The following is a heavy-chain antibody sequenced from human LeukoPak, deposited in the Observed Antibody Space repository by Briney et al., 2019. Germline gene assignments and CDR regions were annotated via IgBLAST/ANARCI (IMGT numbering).Heavy chain of an antibody. J-gene: IGHJ4*02. CDR1: GGSFSGYY. D-gene: IGHD3-3*01. CDR3: ARDSWSGNSGY. V-gene: IGHV3-21*01. CDR2: ISSSSSYI. Sequence: ETLSLTCAVYGGSFSGYYWGWIRQAPGKGLEWVSSISSSSSYIYYADSVKGRFTISRDNAKNSLYLQMNSLRAEDTAVYYCARDSWSGNSGYWGQGTLVTVSS.